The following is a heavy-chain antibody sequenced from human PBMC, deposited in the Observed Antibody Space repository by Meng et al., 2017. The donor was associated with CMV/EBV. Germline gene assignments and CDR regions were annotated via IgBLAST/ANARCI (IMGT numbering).Heavy chain of an antibody. CDR2: ISSSGSTI. V-gene: IGHV3-48*03. J-gene: IGHJ3*02. Sequence: GGSLRLSCAASGFTFSSYEMNWVRQAPGKGLEWVSYISSSGSTIYYTDSVKGRFTISRDNAKHSLYLQMNSLRAEDTAVYYCASSGDHDAFDIWGQGTMVTVSS. CDR1: GFTFSSYE. CDR3: ASSGDHDAFDI. D-gene: IGHD7-27*01.